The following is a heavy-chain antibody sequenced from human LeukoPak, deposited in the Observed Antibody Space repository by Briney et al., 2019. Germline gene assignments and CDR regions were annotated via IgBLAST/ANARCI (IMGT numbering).Heavy chain of an antibody. CDR3: AKDIPGIAAAGTSWGYFDL. D-gene: IGHD6-13*01. Sequence: GGSLRLSCAASGFTFSSYGMHWVRQAPGKGLEGVAFIRYDGSNKYYADSVKGRFTISRDNSKNTLYLQMNSLRAEDTAVYYCAKDIPGIAAAGTSWGYFDLWGRGTLVTVSS. CDR1: GFTFSSYG. V-gene: IGHV3-30*02. CDR2: IRYDGSNK. J-gene: IGHJ2*01.